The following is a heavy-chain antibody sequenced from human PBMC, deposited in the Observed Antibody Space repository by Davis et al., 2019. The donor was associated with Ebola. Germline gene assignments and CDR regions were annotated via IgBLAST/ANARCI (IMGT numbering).Heavy chain of an antibody. V-gene: IGHV3-21*01. Sequence: GESLKISCAASGFTLSSYSMNWVRQAPGKGLEWVSSISSSSSYIYYADSVKGRFTISRDNAKNSLYLQMNSLRAEDTAVYYCARDSIWAAYGMDVWGQGTTVTVSS. CDR1: GFTLSSYS. D-gene: IGHD3-16*01. CDR2: ISSSSSYI. J-gene: IGHJ6*02. CDR3: ARDSIWAAYGMDV.